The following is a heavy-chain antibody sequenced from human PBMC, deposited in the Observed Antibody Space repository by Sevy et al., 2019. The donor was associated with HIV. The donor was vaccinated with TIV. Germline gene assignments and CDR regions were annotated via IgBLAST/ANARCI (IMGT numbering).Heavy chain of an antibody. CDR2: ISWNGFST. CDR3: AKDTVPFGYRFDYQYTYYYGMDV. V-gene: IGHV3-9*01. D-gene: IGHD5-18*01. J-gene: IGHJ6*02. CDR1: GSGFRFDDYA. Sequence: GGSLRLSCVASGSGFRFDDYAMNWVRQAPGKGLEWVAGISWNGFSTGYGDSVKGRATISRVNAKNSVYLQMNNLRDEDTALYYCAKDTVPFGYRFDYQYTYYYGMDVWGQGTTVTVSS.